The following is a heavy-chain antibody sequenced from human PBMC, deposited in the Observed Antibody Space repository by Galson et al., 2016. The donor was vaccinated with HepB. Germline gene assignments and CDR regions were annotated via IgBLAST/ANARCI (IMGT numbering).Heavy chain of an antibody. J-gene: IGHJ5*02. CDR2: TYYKSQWFN. D-gene: IGHD2/OR15-2a*01. CDR3: ARGRTTFYNWFDH. CDR1: GDSVSSNSAA. V-gene: IGHV6-1*01. Sequence: CAISGDSVSSNSAAWNWIRQSPSRGLEWLGRTYYKSQWFNDYAVSLKGRMTINPDTSKNQVSLQLNSVTTEDTAVYYCARGRTTFYNWFDHWGQGTLVTVSS.